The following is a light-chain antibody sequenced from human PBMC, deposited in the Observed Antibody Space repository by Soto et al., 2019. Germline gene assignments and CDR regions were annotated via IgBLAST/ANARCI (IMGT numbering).Light chain of an antibody. CDR2: GAS. J-gene: IGKJ5*01. Sequence: EIVMTQSPATLSVSPGERATLSCRASHSVSSNLAWYQQKPGQAPRLLIYGASTRASGIPARFRGSGSGIDVTLTISSLPSEDFAVYYCQQYNNWPPITFGQGTRLEI. CDR3: QQYNNWPPIT. CDR1: HSVSSN. V-gene: IGKV3-15*01.